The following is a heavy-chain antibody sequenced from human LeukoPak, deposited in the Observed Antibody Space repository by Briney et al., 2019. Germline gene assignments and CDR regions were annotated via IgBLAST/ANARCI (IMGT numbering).Heavy chain of an antibody. D-gene: IGHD1-26*01. Sequence: PSETLSLTCTVSGGSISSYYWSWIRQPPGKGLEWIGYIYYSGSTNYNPSLKSRVTISVDTSKDQFSLKLSSVTAADTAVYYCARADGSYLDYWGQGTLATVSS. CDR2: IYYSGST. J-gene: IGHJ4*02. V-gene: IGHV4-59*01. CDR3: ARADGSYLDY. CDR1: GGSISSYY.